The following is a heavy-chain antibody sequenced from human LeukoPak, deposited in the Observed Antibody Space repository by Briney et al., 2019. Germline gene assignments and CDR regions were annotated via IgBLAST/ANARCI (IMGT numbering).Heavy chain of an antibody. CDR2: ITWNSGYI. CDR1: GFNFDDYA. J-gene: IGHJ4*02. CDR3: AKGNDILN. V-gene: IGHV3-9*01. D-gene: IGHD1-1*01. Sequence: AGGSLRLSCAASGFNFDDYAMHWVRQGPGKGLEWVSGITWNSGYIGYADSVKGRFTISRDNAKNSLYLQMNSLRAEDTALYYCAKGNDILNWGQGTLVTVSS.